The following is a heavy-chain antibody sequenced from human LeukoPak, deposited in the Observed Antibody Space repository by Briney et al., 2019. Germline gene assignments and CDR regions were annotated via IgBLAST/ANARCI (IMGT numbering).Heavy chain of an antibody. CDR2: ISGSGGST. J-gene: IGHJ4*02. V-gene: IGHV3-23*01. CDR3: AKDEGYDSSGYYPNYFDY. Sequence: GGSLRLSCAASGFTFSSYAMSWVRQAPGKGPEWVSAISGSGGSTHYADSVKGRFTISRDKSKNTLYLQMNSLSAEDTAVYYCAKDEGYDSSGYYPNYFDYWGQGTLVTVSS. D-gene: IGHD3-22*01. CDR1: GFTFSSYA.